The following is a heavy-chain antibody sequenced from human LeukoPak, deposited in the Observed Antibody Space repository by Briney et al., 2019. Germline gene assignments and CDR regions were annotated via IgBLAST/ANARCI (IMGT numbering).Heavy chain of an antibody. V-gene: IGHV5-51*01. CDR1: GYSFTSYC. CDR2: IYPGDSDT. CDR3: ARPLVGADTLFDY. D-gene: IGHD1-26*01. Sequence: HGESLKISCKGSGYSFTSYCIGWVRQMPGKGLEWMGIIYPGDSDTRYSPSFQGQVTISADKSISTAYLQWSSLKASDTAMYYCARPLVGADTLFDYWGQGTLVTVSS. J-gene: IGHJ4*02.